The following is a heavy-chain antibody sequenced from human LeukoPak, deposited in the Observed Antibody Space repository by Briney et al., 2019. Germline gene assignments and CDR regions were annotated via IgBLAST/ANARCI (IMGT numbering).Heavy chain of an antibody. CDR2: IDQSGGRN. CDR3: ARDVEGGTFDI. CDR1: GLTLSRFW. V-gene: IGHV3-7*05. J-gene: IGHJ3*02. Sequence: GGSLRLSCAASGLTLSRFWMNCVRQAPGRGLEWVANIDQSGGRNNYVDSVKGRFTISRDNAKNSLFLEMSSLRADDTAVYFCARDVEGGTFDIWGQGTTVTVSS. D-gene: IGHD3-16*01.